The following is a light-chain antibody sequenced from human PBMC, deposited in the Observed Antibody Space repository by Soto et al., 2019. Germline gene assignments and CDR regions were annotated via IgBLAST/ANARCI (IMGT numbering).Light chain of an antibody. J-gene: IGKJ1*01. V-gene: IGKV3-15*01. CDR3: QQYNTWLRT. CDR1: QSVSSN. Sequence: EIVMTQSPATLSVSPGERATLSCRASQSVSSNLAWYQQKPGQAPRLLIYGASTRATGIPARFSGSGSGTEFTLTIGSLQSEDFAVYYCQQYNTWLRTFGQGTKVDI. CDR2: GAS.